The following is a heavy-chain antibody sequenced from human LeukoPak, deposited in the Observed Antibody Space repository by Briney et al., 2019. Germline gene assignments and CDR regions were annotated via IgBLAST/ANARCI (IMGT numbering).Heavy chain of an antibody. CDR2: TSSSDPGT. Sequence: GGTLRLSCAASGFTFSSYAMSWVRQAPGKGLEWISATSSSDPGTYYADSVRGRFTISRDNSKNTLYLQMNSLRAEDAAIYYCARAPVTSCRGAFCYPFDYWGQGTRVTVSS. V-gene: IGHV3-23*01. J-gene: IGHJ4*02. CDR1: GFTFSSYA. CDR3: ARAPVTSCRGAFCYPFDY. D-gene: IGHD2-15*01.